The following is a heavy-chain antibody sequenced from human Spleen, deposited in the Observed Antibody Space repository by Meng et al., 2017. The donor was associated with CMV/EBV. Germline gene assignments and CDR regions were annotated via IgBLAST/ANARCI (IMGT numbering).Heavy chain of an antibody. Sequence: SLKISCAASGFRFDDYAMHWVRQAPGKGLEWVSGISWNSGIIGYADSVKGRFTISRDNAKNSVYLQMNSLRAEDTALYYCVKGDYSNYVELDYWGQGTLVTVSS. CDR3: VKGDYSNYVELDY. CDR2: ISWNSGII. V-gene: IGHV3-9*01. J-gene: IGHJ4*02. D-gene: IGHD4-11*01. CDR1: GFRFDDYA.